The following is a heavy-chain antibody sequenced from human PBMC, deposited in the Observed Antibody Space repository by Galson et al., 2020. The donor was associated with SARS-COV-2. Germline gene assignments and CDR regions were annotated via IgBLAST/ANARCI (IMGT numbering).Heavy chain of an antibody. J-gene: IGHJ4*02. V-gene: IGHV3-74*03. CDR1: TFSFNSYW. Sequence: GESLKISCAASTFSFNSYWMHWVRQIPGKGLMWVARINRDGTTTTYADSVKGRFTVSRDNAKNTVYLQMNSLRAEDTDVYYCVRDVENDDMTPLGGYWGQGALVTVSS. D-gene: IGHD3-16*01. CDR3: VRDVENDDMTPLGGY. CDR2: INRDGTTT.